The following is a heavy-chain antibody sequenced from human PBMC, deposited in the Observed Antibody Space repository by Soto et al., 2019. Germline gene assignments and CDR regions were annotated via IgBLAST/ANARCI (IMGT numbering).Heavy chain of an antibody. D-gene: IGHD3-10*01. CDR1: GGSISSSSYY. V-gene: IGHV4-39*01. CDR3: ARRPYGSGSYYNY. Sequence: SETLSLTCTVSGGSISSSSYYWGWIRQPPGKGLEWIGSIYYSGSAYYNPSLKSRVTISVDTSKNQFSLKLSSVTAADTAVYYCARRPYGSGSYYNYWGQGTLVTVS. J-gene: IGHJ4*02. CDR2: IYYSGSA.